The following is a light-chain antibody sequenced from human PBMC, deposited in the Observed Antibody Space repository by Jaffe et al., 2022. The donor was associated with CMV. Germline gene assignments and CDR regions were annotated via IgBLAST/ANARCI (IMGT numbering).Light chain of an antibody. J-gene: IGKJ4*01. CDR1: QSISNY. V-gene: IGKV1-39*01. CDR3: QQSHSTPPT. Sequence: DIQMTQSPSSLSASVGDRVTITCRASQSISNYVIWYQQTPGKAPKLLIYAASSLQSGVPSRFSGSGSGTEFSLTISDLQPEDFATYYCQQSHSTPPTFGGGTNVEIK. CDR2: AAS.